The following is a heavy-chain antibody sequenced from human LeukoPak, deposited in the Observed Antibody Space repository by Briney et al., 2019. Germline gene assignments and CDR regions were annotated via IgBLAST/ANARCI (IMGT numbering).Heavy chain of an antibody. J-gene: IGHJ3*02. Sequence: GGSLRLSCAASGFTFSSYAMSWVRQAPGKGLEWVSVISASGGQTSYADSVKGRFTVSRDNSKNTLYLQMNSLRAEDTAVYYCAKVTLLLWFGESRAGAFGIWGQGTMVTVSS. CDR2: ISASGGQT. V-gene: IGHV3-23*01. D-gene: IGHD3-10*01. CDR1: GFTFSSYA. CDR3: AKVTLLLWFGESRAGAFGI.